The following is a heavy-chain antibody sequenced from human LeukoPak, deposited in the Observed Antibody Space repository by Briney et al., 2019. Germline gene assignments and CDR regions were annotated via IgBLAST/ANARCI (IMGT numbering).Heavy chain of an antibody. J-gene: IGHJ5*02. D-gene: IGHD2-2*03. CDR1: GGSISTYY. Sequence: PSETLSLTCTVSGGSISTYYWNWIRQPPGKGLEWIGHIYYSGSTNYNPSLKSRAAISVDTSKNEFSLKLSSVTAADTAVYYCARRPVALDRIGEDNWFDPWGQGTLVTVSS. CDR3: ARRPVALDRIGEDNWFDP. V-gene: IGHV4-59*08. CDR2: IYYSGST.